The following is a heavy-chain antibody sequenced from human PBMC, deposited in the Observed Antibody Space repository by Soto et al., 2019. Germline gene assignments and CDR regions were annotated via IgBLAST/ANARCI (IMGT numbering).Heavy chain of an antibody. J-gene: IGHJ4*02. Sequence: QVQLVESGGGVVQPGGSLRLSCEASGFPFSSFGIHWVRQAPGKGLEWLAIICNDGSNEYYADSVKGRFTISRDNSKNTVYLQVSNLRAEDTAVYFCARDQTDSGGYSDSWGQGTLVTVSS. CDR1: GFPFSSFG. CDR3: ARDQTDSGGYSDS. D-gene: IGHD2-15*01. V-gene: IGHV3-33*01. CDR2: ICNDGSNE.